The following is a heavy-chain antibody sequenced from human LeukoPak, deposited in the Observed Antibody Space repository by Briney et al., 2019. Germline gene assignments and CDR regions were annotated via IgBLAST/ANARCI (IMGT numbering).Heavy chain of an antibody. CDR1: GGSISSGGYY. CDR2: IYYSGST. J-gene: IGHJ4*02. D-gene: IGHD3-22*01. Sequence: SETLSLTCTVSGGSISSGGYYWSWIRQHPGKGLEWIGYIYYSGSTYYNPSLKSRVTISVDTSKNQFSLKLSSVIAADTAVYYCARVDSSGYYFHWGQGTLVTVSS. V-gene: IGHV4-31*03. CDR3: ARVDSSGYYFH.